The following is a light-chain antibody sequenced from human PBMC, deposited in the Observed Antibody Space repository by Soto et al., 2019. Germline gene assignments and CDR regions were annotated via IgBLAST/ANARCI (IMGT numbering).Light chain of an antibody. CDR1: QSVSSTY. CDR3: QQYGSSPRDT. Sequence: EIVLTQSPGTLSLSPGERATLSCRASQSVSSTYLAWYQQKPGQAPRLLIYGASSRATGIPDRFSGSGSGTDFTLTISTLEPEDFAVYYCQQYGSSPRDTFGGGTKVELK. V-gene: IGKV3-20*01. J-gene: IGKJ4*01. CDR2: GAS.